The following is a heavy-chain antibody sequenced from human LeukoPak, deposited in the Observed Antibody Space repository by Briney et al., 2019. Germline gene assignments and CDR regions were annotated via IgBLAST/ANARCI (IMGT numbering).Heavy chain of an antibody. J-gene: IGHJ4*02. CDR2: IRYDGTSE. CDR1: GFTFNNYG. D-gene: IGHD1-14*01. Sequence: GGSLRLSCGASGFTFNNYGMLWVRQAPGKGLDWVAFIRYDGTSEYYADSVRGRFTISRDNSKNTLFLQMNSLRPEDTAVYYCVKDNPLDYWGQGTLVIVSS. CDR3: VKDNPLDY. V-gene: IGHV3-30*02.